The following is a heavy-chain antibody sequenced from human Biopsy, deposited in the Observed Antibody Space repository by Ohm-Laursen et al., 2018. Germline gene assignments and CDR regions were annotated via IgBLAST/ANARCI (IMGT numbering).Heavy chain of an antibody. J-gene: IGHJ3*01. V-gene: IGHV1-2*02. CDR1: GYSFTGYY. D-gene: IGHD5-18*01. Sequence: SVKVSCKTSGYSFTGYYIHWVRQAPGQGLEWMGWINPNNGGTNYAHKFQGRVTMTRDTSISTAYMHLSGLTSDDTAVYYCARLAYSEYRRDPLDVWGQGTMVTVSS. CDR2: INPNNGGT. CDR3: ARLAYSEYRRDPLDV.